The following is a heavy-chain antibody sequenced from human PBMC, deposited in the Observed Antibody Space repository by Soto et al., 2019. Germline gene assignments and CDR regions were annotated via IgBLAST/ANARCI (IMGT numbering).Heavy chain of an antibody. CDR1: GGTFSSYA. CDR3: ARDNLAARPTPVKDYYYGMDV. D-gene: IGHD6-6*01. CDR2: IIPIFGTA. V-gene: IGHV1-69*13. J-gene: IGHJ6*02. Sequence: VASVKVSCKASGGTFSSYAISWVRQAPGQGLEWMGGIIPIFGTANYAQKFQGRVTITADESTSTAYMELSSLRSEDTAVYYCARDNLAARPTPVKDYYYGMDVWGQGTTVTVSS.